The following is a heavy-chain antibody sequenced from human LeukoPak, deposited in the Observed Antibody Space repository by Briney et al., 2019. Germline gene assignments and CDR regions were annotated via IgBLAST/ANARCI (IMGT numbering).Heavy chain of an antibody. D-gene: IGHD3-16*01. V-gene: IGHV3-30*04. CDR1: GFTFSSYA. CDR3: ARDRRPLGGYYYYMDV. Sequence: QPGRSLRLSCAASGFTFSSYAMHWVRQAPGKGLEWVAVISYGGSNKYYADSVKGRFTISRDNSKNTLYLQMNSLRAEDTAVYYRARDRRPLGGYYYYMDVWGKGTTVTVSS. CDR2: ISYGGSNK. J-gene: IGHJ6*03.